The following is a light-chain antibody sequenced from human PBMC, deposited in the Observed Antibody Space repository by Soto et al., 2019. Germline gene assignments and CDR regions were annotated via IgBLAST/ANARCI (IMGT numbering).Light chain of an antibody. CDR2: EVT. V-gene: IGLV2-14*01. Sequence: QSALTQPASVSGSPGQSITISCTGTSSDVGGYKYVSWYQLHPGKAPKVIIYEVTNRPSGVSDRFSGSKSGNTASLTISGLQAEDEADYFCSSYTSRSTPYVFGTGTKLTVL. CDR3: SSYTSRSTPYV. CDR1: SSDVGGYKY. J-gene: IGLJ1*01.